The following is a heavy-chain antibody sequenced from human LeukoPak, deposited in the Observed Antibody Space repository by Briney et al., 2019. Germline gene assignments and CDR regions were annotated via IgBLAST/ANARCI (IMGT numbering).Heavy chain of an antibody. CDR3: ARRLGCANKTSCYNWFDP. Sequence: GGSLRLSCAASGFTFSDYYMSWIRQAPGKGLEWVSYISSSGSTIYYADSVKGRFTISRDNAKNSLYLQMNSLRAEDTAVYYCARRLGCANKTSCYNWFDPWGQGTLVTVSS. J-gene: IGHJ5*02. V-gene: IGHV3-11*04. D-gene: IGHD2-15*01. CDR2: ISSSGSTI. CDR1: GFTFSDYY.